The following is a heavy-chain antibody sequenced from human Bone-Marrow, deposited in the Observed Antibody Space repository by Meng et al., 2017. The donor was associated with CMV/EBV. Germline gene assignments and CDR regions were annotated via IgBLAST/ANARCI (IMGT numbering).Heavy chain of an antibody. CDR1: GFTFSSYA. CDR3: ARGGCSSTSCNDNYGMDV. J-gene: IGHJ6*02. CDR2: ISWNSGSI. V-gene: IGHV3-9*03. Sequence: SLKISCAASGFTFSSYAMHWVRQAPGKGLEWVSGISWNSGSIGYADSVKGRFTISRDNAKNSLYLQMNSLRAEDMALYYCARGGCSSTSCNDNYGMDVWGQGTTVTVSS. D-gene: IGHD2-2*01.